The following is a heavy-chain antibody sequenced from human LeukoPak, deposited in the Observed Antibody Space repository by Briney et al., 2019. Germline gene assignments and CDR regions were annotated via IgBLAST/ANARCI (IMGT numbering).Heavy chain of an antibody. CDR2: IYYSGST. CDR3: AGVGGYSYGSFDY. D-gene: IGHD5-18*01. V-gene: IGHV4-59*01. J-gene: IGHJ4*02. CDR1: GGSISSYY. Sequence: SETLSLTCTVSGGSISSYYWSRIRQPPGKGLEWIGYIYYSGSTNYNPSLKSRVTISVDTSKNQFSLKLSSVTAADTAVYYCAGVGGYSYGSFDYWGQGTLVTVSS.